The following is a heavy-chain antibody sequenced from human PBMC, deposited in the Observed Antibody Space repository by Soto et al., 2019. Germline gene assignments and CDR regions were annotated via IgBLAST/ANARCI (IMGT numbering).Heavy chain of an antibody. Sequence: TLSLTCSLSGGAIGGYYWSWIRQPPGKALEWIGYVSYSGSTNYNPSLKSRVTISVDTSKNQFSLKLSSVTAADTAVYYCARHRDYPFDYWGQGTLVTVSS. V-gene: IGHV4-59*01. CDR2: VSYSGST. D-gene: IGHD4-17*01. CDR1: GGAIGGYY. J-gene: IGHJ4*02. CDR3: ARHRDYPFDY.